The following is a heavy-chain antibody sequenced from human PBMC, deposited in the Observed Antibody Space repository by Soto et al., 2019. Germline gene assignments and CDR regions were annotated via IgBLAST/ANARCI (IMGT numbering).Heavy chain of an antibody. J-gene: IGHJ4*02. CDR2: IGPYNGNT. D-gene: IGHD6-19*01. CDR3: ARDSLPIAVAAPDN. V-gene: IGHV1-18*01. CDR1: GYNFRNYG. Sequence: QVPLVQSGAEVKKPGASVKVSCKSSGYNFRNYGITWVRQAPGQGLEWMGWIGPYNGNTNYAQKFQGRVTMTTDTSTSTAYMELRSLRSDDTAVYYFARDSLPIAVAAPDNWGQGTLVTVSS.